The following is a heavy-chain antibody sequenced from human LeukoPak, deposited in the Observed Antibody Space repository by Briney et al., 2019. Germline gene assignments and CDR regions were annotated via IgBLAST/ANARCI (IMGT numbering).Heavy chain of an antibody. CDR2: IYDSTST. CDR3: AAIAVAGHALDAFDI. Sequence: PSETLSLTCAVSRGSLSGYCRSWIRQPPGKGLEWIGEIYDSTSTNYNPPLKSRVTMSLDTSKNRISLKLSSVTAADTAVYFCAAIAVAGHALDAFDIWGQGTMVTVSS. CDR1: RGSLSGYC. D-gene: IGHD6-19*01. J-gene: IGHJ3*02. V-gene: IGHV4-34*01.